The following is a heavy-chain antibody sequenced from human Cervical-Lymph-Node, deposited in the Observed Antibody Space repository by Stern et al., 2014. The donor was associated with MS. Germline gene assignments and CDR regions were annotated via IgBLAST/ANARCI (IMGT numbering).Heavy chain of an antibody. CDR1: GYAFTSYW. CDR3: ARGGSGWYDCER. Sequence: QVQLVQSGAELKKPGASVKVSCKASGYAFTSYWMHWVRQAPGQGLEWMGMINPIGGSAVYAQKFQGRVSMTRDTSTTTGYMELSSLKFEDTAVYYCARGGSGWYDCERWGQGTLVSVAS. D-gene: IGHD6-19*01. V-gene: IGHV1-46*03. CDR2: INPIGGSA. J-gene: IGHJ1*01.